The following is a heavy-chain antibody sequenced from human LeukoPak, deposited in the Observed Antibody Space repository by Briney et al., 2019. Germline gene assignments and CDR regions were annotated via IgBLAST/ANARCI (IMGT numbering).Heavy chain of an antibody. V-gene: IGHV3-33*01. Sequence: PGGSLRLSCVASGFTFSSHGMHWVRQAPGKGLEWVAVIWYDESEKYYADSVEGRFIISRDNSKNMLYLQMNSLRADDTAVYYCARWGNNKILDYWGQGTLVTVSS. D-gene: IGHD7-27*01. CDR3: ARWGNNKILDY. CDR2: IWYDESEK. J-gene: IGHJ4*02. CDR1: GFTFSSHG.